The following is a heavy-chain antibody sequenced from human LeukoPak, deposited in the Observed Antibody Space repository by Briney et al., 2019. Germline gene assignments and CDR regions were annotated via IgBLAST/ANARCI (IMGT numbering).Heavy chain of an antibody. D-gene: IGHD1-1*01. Sequence: GASVKVSCKASGYTFTSYGISWVRQAPGQGLEWMGWISAYNGNTNYAQKLQGRVTMTTDTSTSTAYMELRSLRSDDTAVYYCARGTTGTTPHYYYYYYMDVWGKGTTVTVSS. V-gene: IGHV1-18*01. CDR2: ISAYNGNT. J-gene: IGHJ6*03. CDR1: GYTFTSYG. CDR3: ARGTTGTTPHYYYYYYMDV.